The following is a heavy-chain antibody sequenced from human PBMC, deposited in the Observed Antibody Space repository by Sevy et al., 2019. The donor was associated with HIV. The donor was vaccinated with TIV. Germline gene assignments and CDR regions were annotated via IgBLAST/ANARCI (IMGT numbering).Heavy chain of an antibody. Sequence: GGSLRLSCAASGFTFSSYGMHWVRQAPGKGLEWVAVIWYDGSNKYYADSGKGRFTISRDNSKSTLYLQMNGLRAEGTAVYYCARDLAAAGPGDYWGQGTLVTVSS. D-gene: IGHD6-13*01. CDR2: IWYDGSNK. J-gene: IGHJ4*02. CDR1: GFTFSSYG. CDR3: ARDLAAAGPGDY. V-gene: IGHV3-33*01.